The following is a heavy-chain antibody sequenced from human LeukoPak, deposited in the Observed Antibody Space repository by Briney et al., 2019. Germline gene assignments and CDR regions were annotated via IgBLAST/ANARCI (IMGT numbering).Heavy chain of an antibody. Sequence: GGSLRLSCVASGFSLRNYSLNWVRQGPGKGLEWVAHVSPTGTTHYADSVKGRVTISRDNVRNSLSLQMHSLRSGDTAVYFCATAPFGTSDYTDVWGRGTTVTVSS. CDR3: ATAPFGTSDYTDV. D-gene: IGHD3/OR15-3a*01. CDR2: VSPTGTT. V-gene: IGHV3-48*01. J-gene: IGHJ6*03. CDR1: GFSLRNYS.